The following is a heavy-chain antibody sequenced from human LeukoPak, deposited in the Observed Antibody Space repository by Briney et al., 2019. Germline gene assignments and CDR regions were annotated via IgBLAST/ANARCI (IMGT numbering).Heavy chain of an antibody. CDR1: GGSISSSSYY. J-gene: IGHJ4*02. Sequence: SETLSLTCTVSGGSISSSSYYWGWVRQPPGKGLDWIGSIYYSGSTYYNPSLKSRVTISVDTSKNQFSLKLGSVTAADTAVYYCARISSGPALVDYWGQGTLVTVSS. CDR2: IYYSGST. V-gene: IGHV4-39*01. CDR3: ARISSGPALVDY. D-gene: IGHD6-19*01.